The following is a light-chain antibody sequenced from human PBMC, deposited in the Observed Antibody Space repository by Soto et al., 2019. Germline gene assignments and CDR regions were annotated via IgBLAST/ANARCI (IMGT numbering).Light chain of an antibody. Sequence: SVLTQPPPLSSAPGKKGTISRPGNSPKFGNNYVSWYQQLPGTAPKLLIYENNKRPSGIPDRFSGSKSGTSATLGITGLQTGDEADYYCGTWDRSLSAGRVFGTGTKVTVL. J-gene: IGLJ1*01. V-gene: IGLV1-51*02. CDR3: GTWDRSLSAGRV. CDR1: SPKFGNNY. CDR2: ENN.